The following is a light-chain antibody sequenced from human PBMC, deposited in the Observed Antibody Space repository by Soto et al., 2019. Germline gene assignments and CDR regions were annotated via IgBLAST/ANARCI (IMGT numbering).Light chain of an antibody. J-gene: IGKJ5*01. CDR2: AAS. CDR3: QQSYSTPFT. V-gene: IGKV1-39*01. CDR1: QNINTS. Sequence: DIQMTPYPSSLSASVGVSVTIICRASQNINTSVNWYQQKPGKAPRLLIYAASSLQSGLLSRFSGSGSGTDFTLTISSLQPEDFATYYCQQSYSTPFTFGQGTRLEI.